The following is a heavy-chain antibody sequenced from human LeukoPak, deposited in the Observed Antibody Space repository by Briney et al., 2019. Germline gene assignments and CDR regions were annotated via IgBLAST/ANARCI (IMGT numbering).Heavy chain of an antibody. CDR3: ATGLDYGGHFNYYGMDV. Sequence: PGGSLRLSCVASGFDFSSYAMSWVRQAPGKGLEWLSTISGSGGSTYYADSVKGRFTISRDNSKNTLYLQMNSLRAEDTAVYYCATGLDYGGHFNYYGMDVWGQGTTVTVS. CDR2: ISGSGGST. CDR1: GFDFSSYA. V-gene: IGHV3-23*01. J-gene: IGHJ6*02. D-gene: IGHD4-23*01.